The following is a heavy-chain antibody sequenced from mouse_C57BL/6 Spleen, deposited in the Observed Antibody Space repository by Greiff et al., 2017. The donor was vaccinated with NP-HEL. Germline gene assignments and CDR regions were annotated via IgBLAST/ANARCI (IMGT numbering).Heavy chain of an antibody. CDR1: GYSITSGYY. CDR3: AREDSPNYFDY. V-gene: IGHV3-6*01. J-gene: IGHJ2*01. Sequence: ESGPGLVKPSQSLSLTCSVTGYSITSGYYWNWIRQFPGNKLEWMGYISYDGSNNYNPSLKNRISITRDTSKNQFFLKLNSVTTEDTATYYCAREDSPNYFDYWGQGTTLTVSS. CDR2: ISYDGSN.